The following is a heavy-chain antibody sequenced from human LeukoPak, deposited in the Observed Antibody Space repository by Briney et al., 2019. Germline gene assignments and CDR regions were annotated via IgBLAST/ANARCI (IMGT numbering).Heavy chain of an antibody. CDR3: AREQWLVPRD. J-gene: IGHJ3*01. CDR1: GYTCTSYG. CDR2: ISAYNGNT. V-gene: IGHV1-18*01. Sequence: ASVKVSCKASGYTCTSYGISWVRPAPGQGLEWMGWISAYNGNTNYAQKLQGRVTMTTDTSTSTAYMALRSLRSDDTAVYYCAREQWLVPRDWGQGTMVTVSS. D-gene: IGHD6-19*01.